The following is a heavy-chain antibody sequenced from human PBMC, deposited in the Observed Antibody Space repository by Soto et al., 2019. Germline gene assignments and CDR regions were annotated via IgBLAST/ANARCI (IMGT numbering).Heavy chain of an antibody. Sequence: QVQLQESGPGLVKPSQTLSLTCTVSGGSISSGGYYWSWIRQHPGKGLEWIGYIYYSGSTYYNPSLKSRVTISVDTSKNQFSLKLSSVTAADTAVYYCARLVSDGITMIVVVRGAFDIWGQGTMVTVSS. CDR3: ARLVSDGITMIVVVRGAFDI. V-gene: IGHV4-31*03. CDR2: IYYSGST. D-gene: IGHD3-22*01. J-gene: IGHJ3*02. CDR1: GGSISSGGYY.